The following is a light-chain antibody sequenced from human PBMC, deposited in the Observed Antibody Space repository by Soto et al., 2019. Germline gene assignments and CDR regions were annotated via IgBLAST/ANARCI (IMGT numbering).Light chain of an antibody. CDR2: GAS. J-gene: IGKJ1*01. CDR1: QSVSSSY. V-gene: IGKV3-20*01. Sequence: EIVLTQSPGTLSLSPGERATLSCRASQSVSSSYLAWYQQKPGQAPRLLIYGASSRATGIPDRFSGSGSGTEFTLTISRLEAEDFAVYYCQQYDNWPYTFGQGTKVEIK. CDR3: QQYDNWPYT.